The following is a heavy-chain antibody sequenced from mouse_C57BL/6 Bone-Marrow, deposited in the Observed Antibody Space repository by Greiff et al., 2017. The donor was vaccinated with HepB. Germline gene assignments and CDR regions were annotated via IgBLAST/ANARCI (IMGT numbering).Heavy chain of an antibody. Sequence: QVQLKQSGAELARPGASVKLSCKASGYTFTSYGISWVKQRTGQGLEWIGEIYPRSGNTYYNEKFKGKATLTADKSSSTAYMELLSLTSEDAAVYFCARCPLLRYPILYWYFDVWGTGTTVTVSS. CDR2: IYPRSGNT. CDR1: GYTFTSYG. V-gene: IGHV1-81*01. J-gene: IGHJ1*03. CDR3: ARCPLLRYPILYWYFDV. D-gene: IGHD1-1*01.